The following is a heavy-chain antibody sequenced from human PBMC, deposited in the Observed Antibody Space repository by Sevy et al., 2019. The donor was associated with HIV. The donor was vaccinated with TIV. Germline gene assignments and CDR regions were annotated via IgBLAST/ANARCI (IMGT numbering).Heavy chain of an antibody. CDR3: GRGGFLGSGWYVDY. Sequence: GGSLRLSCAASGFTFSSHSMNWVRQPPGKGLEWVSSINTISNYMYYEDSVKGRFTISRDNAKNSLYLQMDSLTAEDTAVYYCGRGGFLGSGWYVDYWGQGILVTVSS. J-gene: IGHJ4*02. CDR2: INTISNYM. CDR1: GFTFSSHS. V-gene: IGHV3-21*01. D-gene: IGHD6-19*01.